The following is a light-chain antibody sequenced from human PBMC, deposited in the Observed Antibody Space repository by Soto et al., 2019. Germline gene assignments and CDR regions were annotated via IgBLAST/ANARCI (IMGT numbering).Light chain of an antibody. CDR2: EAS. Sequence: DIQMTQSPSSLSASVGDRVTITCQASQDIKNYLNWYQQKPGKAPKLLIYEASNLETGVPSRFSGSGSGRSFTFTISSLQPEDIATYYCQQYGSSPLTFGGGTKVEIK. CDR3: QQYGSSPLT. CDR1: QDIKNY. V-gene: IGKV1-33*01. J-gene: IGKJ4*01.